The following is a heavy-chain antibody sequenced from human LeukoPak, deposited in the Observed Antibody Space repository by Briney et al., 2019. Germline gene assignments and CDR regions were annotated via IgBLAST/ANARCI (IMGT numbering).Heavy chain of an antibody. D-gene: IGHD6-13*01. V-gene: IGHV4-59*01. J-gene: IGHJ6*03. CDR2: IYYSGST. Sequence: SETLSLTCTVSGGSISSYYWSWIRQPPGKGLEWIGYIYYSGSTNYNPSLKSRVTISVDTSKNQFSLKLSSVTAADTAVYYCARVTAAGMSGYYYYYMDVWGEGTTVTVSS. CDR1: GGSISSYY. CDR3: ARVTAAGMSGYYYYYMDV.